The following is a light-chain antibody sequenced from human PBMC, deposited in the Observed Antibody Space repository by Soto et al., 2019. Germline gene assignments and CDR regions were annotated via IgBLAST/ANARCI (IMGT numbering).Light chain of an antibody. CDR3: QHRTSCPTT. J-gene: IGKJ1*01. Sequence: EIVLTPSPGPLSLSAGESAPLSCRARQSVSSRYLAWYQQKPGQAPRLLIYAASSRATGIPDRFSGSGSGTEFTLTISSLEPEDFAVYYCQHRTSCPTTFGQGTKVDI. V-gene: IGKV3D-20*02. CDR1: QSVSSRY. CDR2: AAS.